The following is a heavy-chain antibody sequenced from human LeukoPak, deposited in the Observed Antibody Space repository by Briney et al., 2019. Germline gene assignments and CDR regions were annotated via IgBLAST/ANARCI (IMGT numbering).Heavy chain of an antibody. CDR1: GFTFSSYA. J-gene: IGHJ4*02. CDR3: ARERFCTSTTCYVGAPFDY. V-gene: IGHV3-7*01. Sequence: GGSLRLSCAASGFTFSSYAMSWVRQAPGKGLEWVAGIKQDGSENYYVDSVKGRFTISRDNSKNSLYLQMNSLRAEDTAVYFCARERFCTSTTCYVGAPFDYWGQGTLVTVSS. D-gene: IGHD2-2*01. CDR2: IKQDGSEN.